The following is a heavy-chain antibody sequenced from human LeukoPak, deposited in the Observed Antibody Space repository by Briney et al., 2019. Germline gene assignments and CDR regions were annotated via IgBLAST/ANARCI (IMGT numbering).Heavy chain of an antibody. CDR2: IYYSGST. Sequence: SGTLSLTCTVSRGSISSYYWSWSRQPPGKGLAWIGYIYYSGSTNYNPHLKSRGTISVDTSKNQFSLKLSSVTAADTAVYYCARGSTGGYFYGMDVWGQGTTVTVSS. J-gene: IGHJ6*02. V-gene: IGHV4-59*01. CDR3: ARGSTGGYFYGMDV. CDR1: RGSISSYY. D-gene: IGHD6-19*01.